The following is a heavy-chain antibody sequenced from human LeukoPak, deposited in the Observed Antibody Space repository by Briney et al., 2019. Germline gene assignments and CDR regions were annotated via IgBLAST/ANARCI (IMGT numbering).Heavy chain of an antibody. D-gene: IGHD6-19*01. J-gene: IGHJ4*02. CDR2: IKQDGSEK. Sequence: GGSLRLSCAASGFTFSSYWMSWVRQAPGKGLEWVANIKQDGSEKYYVDSVKGRFTISRDNAKNSLYLQMNSLRAEDTAVYYCARDGLNPDSSGPYWGQGTLVTVSS. CDR3: ARDGLNPDSSGPY. V-gene: IGHV3-7*01. CDR1: GFTFSSYW.